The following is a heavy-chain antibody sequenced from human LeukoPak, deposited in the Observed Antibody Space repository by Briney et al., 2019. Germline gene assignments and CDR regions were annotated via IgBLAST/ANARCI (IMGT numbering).Heavy chain of an antibody. D-gene: IGHD1-26*01. J-gene: IGHJ3*02. CDR1: GYTFTGYY. V-gene: IGHV1-2*02. CDR3: ARDSGSYFNDAFDT. Sequence: AAVKVSCKASGYTFTGYYMYWVRHAPGQGLEWMGWINPDSGGTKYAQKFQGRVTMTWDTSISTAHMELSRLRSDDTAVYYCARDSGSYFNDAFDTWGQGTMVTVSS. CDR2: INPDSGGT.